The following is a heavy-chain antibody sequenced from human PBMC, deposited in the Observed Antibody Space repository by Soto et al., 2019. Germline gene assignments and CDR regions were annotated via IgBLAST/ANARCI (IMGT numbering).Heavy chain of an antibody. CDR2: MWYDGSKE. CDR3: ARARSAGHYFYYGMDV. J-gene: IGHJ6*02. V-gene: IGHV3-33*03. CDR1: GFPFNRNG. Sequence: GGSLRLSCAASGFPFNRNGMHWVRQAPGKGLEWVAVMWYDGSKEYYSDSVKGRFTISRDNTKNMLYLQMKSMRAEDTAVDFFARARSAGHYFYYGMDVWGQGTTVTVSS. D-gene: IGHD1-1*01.